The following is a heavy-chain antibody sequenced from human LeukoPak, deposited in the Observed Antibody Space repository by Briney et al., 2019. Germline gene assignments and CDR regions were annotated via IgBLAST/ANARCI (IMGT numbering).Heavy chain of an antibody. CDR2: INDDGSAT. CDR3: AREILAPGKTHDY. J-gene: IGHJ4*02. CDR1: GFTFSSYW. Sequence: GGSLRLSCGASGFTFSSYWMHWVRQAPGKGLVWVSRINDDGSATFYADSVKGRFTISRDNAKNTLFLQINSLRAEDTAVYYCAREILAPGKTHDYWGQGTLVTVSS. V-gene: IGHV3-74*01.